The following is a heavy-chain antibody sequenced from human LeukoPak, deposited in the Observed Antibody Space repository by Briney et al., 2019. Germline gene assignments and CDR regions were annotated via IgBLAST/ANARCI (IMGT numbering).Heavy chain of an antibody. CDR2: VKEDGSQK. Sequence: GGSLRLSCAASGFTFSRYWMSWVRQAPGKGLEWVASVKEDGSQKNYADTVKGRFSIYRDNAKKSLALQMNSLRADDTAVYYCAREAYWGPGTLVTVSS. CDR3: AREAY. J-gene: IGHJ4*02. V-gene: IGHV3-7*01. CDR1: GFTFSRYW.